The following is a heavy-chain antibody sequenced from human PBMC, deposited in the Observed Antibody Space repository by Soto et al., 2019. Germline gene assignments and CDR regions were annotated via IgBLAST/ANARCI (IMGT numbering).Heavy chain of an antibody. CDR2: IYSGGST. V-gene: IGHV3-53*01. D-gene: IGHD6-19*01. J-gene: IGHJ4*02. CDR3: ASSSGWYRGDY. Sequence: EVQLVESGGGLIQPGGSLRLSCAASGFTVSSHYMGWVRQAPGKGLEWISVIYSGGSTYYADSVKGRFIISRDNSKNTLYLQMISLRAEDTAVYYCASSSGWYRGDYWGQGTLVTVSS. CDR1: GFTVSSHY.